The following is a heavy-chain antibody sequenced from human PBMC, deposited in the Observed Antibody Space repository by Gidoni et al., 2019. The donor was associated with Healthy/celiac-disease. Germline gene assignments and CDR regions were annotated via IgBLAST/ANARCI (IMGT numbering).Heavy chain of an antibody. D-gene: IGHD3-22*01. CDR1: GITFSTAW. CDR3: TTEVGGVVVYFDY. J-gene: IGHJ4*02. CDR2: MKSKTDGGTT. V-gene: IGHV3-15*01. Sequence: EVQLVESGGGLVKPGGSLRLSCAASGITFSTAWMSWVRQAPGKGLEWVGRMKSKTDGGTTDYAAPVKGRFTISRDDSKNTLYLQMNSLKTEDTAVYYCTTEVGGVVVYFDYWGQGTLVTVSS.